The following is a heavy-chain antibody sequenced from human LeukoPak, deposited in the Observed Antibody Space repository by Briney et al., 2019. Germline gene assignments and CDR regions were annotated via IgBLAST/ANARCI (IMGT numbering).Heavy chain of an antibody. CDR3: ARDLYGTPGGDFDY. J-gene: IGHJ4*02. CDR1: GYTFTSYG. Sequence: ASVNVSCKASGYTFTSYGISWVRQAPGQGLEWMGWISAYNGNTNYAQKLQGRVTMTTDTSTSTAYMELRSLRSDDTAVYYCARDLYGTPGGDFDYWGQGTLVTVSS. V-gene: IGHV1-18*01. D-gene: IGHD3-10*01. CDR2: ISAYNGNT.